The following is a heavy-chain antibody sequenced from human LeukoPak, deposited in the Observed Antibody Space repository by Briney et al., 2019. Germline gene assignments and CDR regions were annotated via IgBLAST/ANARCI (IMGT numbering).Heavy chain of an antibody. CDR2: IKQDGSEK. CDR3: AREKSGTMVFRARLDYYYMDV. D-gene: IGHD3-10*01. Sequence: GGSLRLSCEASGFNFNTYSMAWVRQAPGKGLEWVANIKQDGSEKYYVDSVKGRFTISRDNAKNSLYLQMNSLRAEDTAVYYCAREKSGTMVFRARLDYYYMDVWGKGTTVTVSS. CDR1: GFNFNTYS. J-gene: IGHJ6*03. V-gene: IGHV3-7*01.